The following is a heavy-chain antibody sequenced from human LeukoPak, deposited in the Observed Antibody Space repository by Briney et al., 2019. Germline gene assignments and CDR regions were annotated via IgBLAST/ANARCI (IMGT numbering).Heavy chain of an antibody. Sequence: GGSLRLSCAASGFSFSSDWMSWVRQAPGKGLEWVANIRRDGSQKYYVDSVKGRFTISRDNADNSLYLHMNSLRAEDTAVYYCARPLMGGGNSPFDSWGQGTLVTVSS. D-gene: IGHD4-23*01. J-gene: IGHJ4*02. CDR2: IRRDGSQK. CDR3: ARPLMGGGNSPFDS. V-gene: IGHV3-7*05. CDR1: GFSFSSDW.